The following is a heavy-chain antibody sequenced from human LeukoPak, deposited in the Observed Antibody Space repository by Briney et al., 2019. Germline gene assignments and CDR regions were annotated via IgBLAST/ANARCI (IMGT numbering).Heavy chain of an antibody. V-gene: IGHV1-69*05. CDR3: ARDEWFGEFDYYYMAV. CDR2: IIPIFGTA. D-gene: IGHD3-10*01. J-gene: IGHJ6*03. CDR1: GGTFSSYA. Sequence: SVKVSCKASGGTFSSYAISWVRQAPGQGLEWMGRIIPIFGTANYAQKFQGRVTITTDESTSTAYMELSSLRSEDTAVYYCARDEWFGEFDYYYMAVWGKGTTVTVSS.